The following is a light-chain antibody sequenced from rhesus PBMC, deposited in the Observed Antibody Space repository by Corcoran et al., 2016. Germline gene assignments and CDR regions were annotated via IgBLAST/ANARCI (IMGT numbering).Light chain of an antibody. V-gene: IGKV1-38*01. CDR3: QQRNSYPLT. CDR1: QGISSY. Sequence: DIQLTQSPSSLSASVGDRVTITCRARQGISSYLAWYQQKSGKAPKLLIYDASNLQSGVPSRFIGSGSGTEFTLTISSLQPEDFATYYCQQRNSYPLTFGGGTRVEIK. J-gene: IGKJ4*01. CDR2: DAS.